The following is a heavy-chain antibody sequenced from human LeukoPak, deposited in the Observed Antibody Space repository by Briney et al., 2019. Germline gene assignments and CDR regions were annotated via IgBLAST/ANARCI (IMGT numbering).Heavy chain of an antibody. CDR1: GYSISSGYY. V-gene: IGHV4-38-2*02. Sequence: SETLSLTCTVSGYSISSGYYWGWIRQPPGKGLEWIGSIYHSGSTYYNPSLKSRVTISVDTSKNQFSLKLSSVTAADTAVYYCARVWFGELAYFDYWGQGTLVTVSS. CDR2: IYHSGST. CDR3: ARVWFGELAYFDY. D-gene: IGHD3-10*01. J-gene: IGHJ4*02.